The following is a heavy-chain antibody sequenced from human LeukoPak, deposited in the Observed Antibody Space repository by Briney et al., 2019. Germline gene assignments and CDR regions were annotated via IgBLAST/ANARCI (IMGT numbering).Heavy chain of an antibody. Sequence: SETLSLTCTVSGGSITSYYWSWIRQPPGKGLEWVGYMYYSGSANQNPSLESRVTISVDTSKNQFSLKLTSVTAGDTAVYYCARVFAARHVDYWGQGTLVTVSS. CDR2: MYYSGSA. D-gene: IGHD3-3*01. V-gene: IGHV4-59*01. J-gene: IGHJ4*02. CDR3: ARVFAARHVDY. CDR1: GGSITSYY.